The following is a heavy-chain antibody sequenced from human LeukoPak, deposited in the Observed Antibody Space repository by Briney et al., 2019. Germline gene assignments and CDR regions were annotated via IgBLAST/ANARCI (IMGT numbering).Heavy chain of an antibody. V-gene: IGHV3-33*01. CDR3: ARDLELGAFDI. Sequence: PGGSLRLSCAASGFTFSRYGMHWVRQAPGKGLEWVAVIWYDETNKYHADSVKGRFTISRDNAKNSLYLQMNSLRAEDTAVYYCARDLELGAFDIWGQGTMVTVSS. D-gene: IGHD1-7*01. CDR2: IWYDETNK. CDR1: GFTFSRYG. J-gene: IGHJ3*02.